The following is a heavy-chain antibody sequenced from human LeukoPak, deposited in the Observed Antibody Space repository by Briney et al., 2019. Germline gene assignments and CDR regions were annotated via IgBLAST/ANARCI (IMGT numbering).Heavy chain of an antibody. J-gene: IGHJ4*02. CDR3: AKDAERGFDYSNSLEK. CDR2: VFSDGSNQ. D-gene: IGHD4-11*01. V-gene: IGHV3-33*03. CDR1: RFLFSHFG. Sequence: GGSLRLSCAASRFLFSHFGMHWVRQAPGKGLEWVAVVFSDGSNQYYADSVKGRFTVSRDKSQNMVYLQMNSLRPDDTALYYCAKDAERGFDYSNSLEKWGQGTLVTVSS.